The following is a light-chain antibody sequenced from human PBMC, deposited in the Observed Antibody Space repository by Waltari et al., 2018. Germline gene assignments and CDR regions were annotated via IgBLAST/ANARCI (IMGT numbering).Light chain of an antibody. CDR3: VAWDHSLSAVL. CDR2: END. V-gene: IGLV1-51*01. CDR1: RSTIGSNY. J-gene: IGLJ2*01. Sequence: QSVLPQPPSVSASPGPKVTISCPGTRSTIGSNYVSLYQQLPGTALKLLIYENDKRYSGIPDRFSGSKSSTSATLGITGLQTGDEADYYCVAWDHSLSAVLFGGGTKLTVL.